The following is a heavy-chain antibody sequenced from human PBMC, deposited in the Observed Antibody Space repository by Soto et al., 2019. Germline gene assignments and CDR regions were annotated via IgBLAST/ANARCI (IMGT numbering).Heavy chain of an antibody. Sequence: SVKVSCKASGFTFTSSAVQWVRQARGQRLEWIGWIVVGSGNTNYAQKFQERVTITRDMSTSTAYMELSSLRSEDTAVYYCAGHLSLAAAGSDYHSWGQGTLVTSPQ. CDR1: GFTFTSSA. V-gene: IGHV1-58*01. J-gene: IGHJ4*02. CDR3: AGHLSLAAAGSDYHS. CDR2: IVVGSGNT. D-gene: IGHD6-13*01.